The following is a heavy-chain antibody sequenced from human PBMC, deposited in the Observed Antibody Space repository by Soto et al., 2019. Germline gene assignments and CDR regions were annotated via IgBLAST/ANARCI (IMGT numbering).Heavy chain of an antibody. CDR2: INHSGST. CDR3: ARMDSYGYS. J-gene: IGHJ4*02. D-gene: IGHD5-18*01. CDR1: GESFSGYY. V-gene: IGHV4-34*01. Sequence: PSETLSLTCAVYGESFSGYYWSWIRQPPGKGLEWIGEINHSGSTNYNPSLKSRVTISVDTSKNQFSLKLTSVTAADTAVYYCARMDSYGYSWGQATLVTVSS.